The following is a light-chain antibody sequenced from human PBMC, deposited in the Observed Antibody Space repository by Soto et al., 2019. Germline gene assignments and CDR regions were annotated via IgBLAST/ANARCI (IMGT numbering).Light chain of an antibody. Sequence: DIEMTQSPSTLSASVGDRVTITCRASQSISSWLAWYQEKPGRAPKLLLYDASSLENGVPSRFNGSGAGPELTLNISILQPDDFAIYYCQPDKFLWPFGQGPKVDMK. CDR1: QSISSW. J-gene: IGKJ1*01. CDR3: QPDKFLWP. CDR2: DAS. V-gene: IGKV1-5*01.